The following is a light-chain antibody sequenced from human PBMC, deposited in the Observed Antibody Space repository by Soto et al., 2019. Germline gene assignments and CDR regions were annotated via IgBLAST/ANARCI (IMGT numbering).Light chain of an antibody. J-gene: IGKJ1*01. Sequence: EIVLDLSPCALSRSREERTTLYCRDSQSFSNNYLAWYQQKPGQAPRLLIYGASNRATGIPDRFCGSGSGTDFTLSIISLEPEDFAVYYCLQYGSSGTFGLGTKVDIK. CDR1: QSFSNNY. CDR2: GAS. CDR3: LQYGSSGT. V-gene: IGKV3-20*01.